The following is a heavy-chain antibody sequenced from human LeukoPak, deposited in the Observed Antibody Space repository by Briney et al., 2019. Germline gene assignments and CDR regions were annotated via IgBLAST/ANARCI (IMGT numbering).Heavy chain of an antibody. Sequence: GGSLRLSCAASGFTFGSYAMSWVRQAPGKGLEWVAIVSDSGGDTYYADSVRGRFTISRDNSKNTVFLQLNSLRGDDTAVYFCAKDGLGGSFSDYWGQGTLVIVSS. J-gene: IGHJ4*02. V-gene: IGHV3-23*01. CDR2: VSDSGGDT. D-gene: IGHD1-26*01. CDR1: GFTFGSYA. CDR3: AKDGLGGSFSDY.